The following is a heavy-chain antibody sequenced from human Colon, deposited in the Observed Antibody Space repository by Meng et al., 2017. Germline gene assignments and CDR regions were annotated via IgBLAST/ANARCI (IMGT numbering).Heavy chain of an antibody. CDR2: ISTYDDNT. CDR3: ARDNPGDYVWDY. Sequence: QVQLVQSGAEVKKPGASVKVSCKASGYTFTTYGISWMRQAPGQGLEWMGWISTYDDNTNYVEKFRGRVTMTTDTSTNTAYMELRSLRSDDTAVYYCARDNPGDYVWDYWGQRTLVTVSS. D-gene: IGHD4-17*01. J-gene: IGHJ4*02. CDR1: GYTFTTYG. V-gene: IGHV1-18*01.